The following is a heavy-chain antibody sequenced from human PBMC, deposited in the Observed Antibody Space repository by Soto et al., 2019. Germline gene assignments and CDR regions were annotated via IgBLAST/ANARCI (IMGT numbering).Heavy chain of an antibody. CDR3: AIHVSYYGDYDYYYYGMDV. J-gene: IGHJ6*02. CDR1: GYSFTSYW. Sequence: PGESLKISCKGSGYSFTSYWISWVRQMPGKGLEWMGRIDPSDSYTNYSPSFQGHVTISADKSISTAYLQWSSLKASDTAMYYCAIHVSYYGDYDYYYYGMDVWGQGTTVTVSS. CDR2: IDPSDSYT. D-gene: IGHD4-17*01. V-gene: IGHV5-10-1*01.